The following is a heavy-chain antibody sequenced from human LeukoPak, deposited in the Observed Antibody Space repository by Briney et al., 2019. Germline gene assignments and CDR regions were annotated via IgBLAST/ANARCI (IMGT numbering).Heavy chain of an antibody. CDR3: ARGQGSGSYYKPYDC. CDR1: GGSISSYY. D-gene: IGHD3-10*01. CDR2: IYYSGST. J-gene: IGHJ4*02. Sequence: SETLSLTCTVSGGSISSYYWSWIRQPPGKGLEWIGYIYYSGSTNYNPSLKSRVTISVDTSKNQFSLKLSSVTAADTAVYYCARGQGSGSYYKPYDCWGQGTLVTVSS. V-gene: IGHV4-59*01.